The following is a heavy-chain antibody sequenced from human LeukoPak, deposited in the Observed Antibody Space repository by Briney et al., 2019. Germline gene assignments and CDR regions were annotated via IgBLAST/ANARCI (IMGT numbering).Heavy chain of an antibody. CDR3: AKIRLEESATGY. Sequence: GGSLRLSCAASGFTFSNYAMNWVRQAPGKGLEWISTISGSGGSTYYADSVRGRFTISRDNSKNTMYLQMSSLRAEDTAVYYCAKIRLEESATGYWGQGTLATVSS. D-gene: IGHD2-15*01. CDR2: ISGSGGST. V-gene: IGHV3-23*01. J-gene: IGHJ4*02. CDR1: GFTFSNYA.